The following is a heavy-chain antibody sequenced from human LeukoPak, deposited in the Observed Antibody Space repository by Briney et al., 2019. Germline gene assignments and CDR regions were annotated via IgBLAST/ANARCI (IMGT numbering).Heavy chain of an antibody. D-gene: IGHD3-10*01. J-gene: IGHJ5*02. CDR1: GGSFSGYY. CDR3: ARYGSGSYYLRRGFDP. V-gene: IGHV4-34*01. CDR2: INHSGST. Sequence: KSSETLSLTCAVYGGSFSGYYWSWIRQPPGKGLEWIGEINHSGSTNYNPSLKSRVTISVDTSKNQFSLKLSSVTAADTAVYYCARYGSGSYYLRRGFDPWGQGTLVTVSS.